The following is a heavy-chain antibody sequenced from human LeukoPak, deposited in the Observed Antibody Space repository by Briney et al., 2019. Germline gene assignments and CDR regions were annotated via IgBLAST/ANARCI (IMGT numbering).Heavy chain of an antibody. Sequence: GGSLRLSCAASGFTVSSNYMSWVRQAPGKGLEWVSVIYSGGSTYYADFVKGRFAISRDNSKNTLYLQMHSLRAEDTAVYYCARAPNSSDYSAGYWYFDLWGRGTLVTVSS. J-gene: IGHJ2*01. CDR2: IYSGGST. CDR1: GFTVSSNY. CDR3: ARAPNSSDYSAGYWYFDL. V-gene: IGHV3-53*01. D-gene: IGHD3-22*01.